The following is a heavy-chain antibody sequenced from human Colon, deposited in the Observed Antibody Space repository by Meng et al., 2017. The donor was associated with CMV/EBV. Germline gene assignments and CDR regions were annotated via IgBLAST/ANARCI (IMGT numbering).Heavy chain of an antibody. D-gene: IGHD3-3*01. CDR1: GFTFSSYW. CDR3: ERVEDFRSGHYGMDV. CDR2: IKQDGSEK. J-gene: IGHJ6*02. V-gene: IGHV3-7*01. Sequence: GGSLRLSCAASGFTFSSYWMSWVRQAPGKGLEWVANIKQDGSEKYYVDSVKGRFTISRDNAKNSLYLQMNGLRAEDTAVYYCERVEDFRSGHYGMDVWGQGTAVTVSS.